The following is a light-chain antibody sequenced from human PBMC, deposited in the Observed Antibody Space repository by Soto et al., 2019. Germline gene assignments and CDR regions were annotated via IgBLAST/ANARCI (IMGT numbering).Light chain of an antibody. CDR1: QSVSSSY. J-gene: IGKJ3*01. V-gene: IGKV3-20*01. Sequence: EIVVTQSPGTLSLSPGERATLSCRASQSVSSSYLAWYQQKPGQAPRLLIYGASSRATGIPDRFSGSGSGTDFTLTISRLEPEDFAVYYCHQYGSSPPITFGPGTKVYIK. CDR3: HQYGSSPPIT. CDR2: GAS.